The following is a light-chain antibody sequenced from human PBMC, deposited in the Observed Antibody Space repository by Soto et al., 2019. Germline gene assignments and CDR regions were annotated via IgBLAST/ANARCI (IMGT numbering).Light chain of an antibody. CDR3: QQYNNWPPLT. CDR2: GAS. V-gene: IGKV3D-15*01. Sequence: IVMPQSPATLSVSPGERATLSCRGSQSVSSNLAWYQQKPGQAPRLLIYGASTRATGIPARFSGSGSGTEFTLTISSLQSEDFAVYYCQQYNNWPPLTFGGGTKVDIK. CDR1: QSVSSN. J-gene: IGKJ4*01.